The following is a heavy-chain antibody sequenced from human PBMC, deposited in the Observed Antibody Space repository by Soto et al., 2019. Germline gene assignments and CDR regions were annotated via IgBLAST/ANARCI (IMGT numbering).Heavy chain of an antibody. CDR3: TPTKRLGAHTQQKN. CDR1: GGTFSSDA. D-gene: IGHD1-26*01. J-gene: IGHJ4*02. V-gene: IGHV1-69*12. Sequence: QVQVVQSGAEVKKPGSSVKVSCMASGGTFSSDAVIWVRQAPGQGLEWMGEIIPIFGTTNYAQRVQGRVTFTADESTNTAYMELSSLTSEATAVYYCTPTKRLGAHTQQKNWGQGTLVTVFS. CDR2: IIPIFGTT.